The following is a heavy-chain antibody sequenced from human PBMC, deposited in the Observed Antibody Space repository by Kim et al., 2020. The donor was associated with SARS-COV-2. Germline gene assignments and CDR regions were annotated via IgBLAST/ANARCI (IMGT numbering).Heavy chain of an antibody. CDR1: GFTFSSYG. CDR3: ARDRFNDYGDDY. J-gene: IGHJ4*02. V-gene: IGHV3-33*01. CDR2: IWYDGSNK. D-gene: IGHD4-17*01. Sequence: LSLTCAASGFTFSSYGMHWVRQAPGKGLEWVAVIWYDGSNKYYADSVKGRFTISRDNSKNTLYLQMNSLRAEDTAVYYCARDRFNDYGDDYWGQGTLVTVSS.